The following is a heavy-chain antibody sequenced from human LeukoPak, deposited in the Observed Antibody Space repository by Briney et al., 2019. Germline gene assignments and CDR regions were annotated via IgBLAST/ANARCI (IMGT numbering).Heavy chain of an antibody. CDR3: ARHCCSAPSKRVLDI. J-gene: IGHJ3*02. V-gene: IGHV4-39*01. CDR1: GGSIISSDYH. CDR2: ISYSGNT. D-gene: IGHD2-15*01. Sequence: SETLSLTCTVSGGSIISSDYHWGWVRQPPGKGLEWFGTISYSGNTDYNPSLRGRVTISVDTSNNQFSLRLGSVTAADTAIYHCARHCCSAPSKRVLDIWGQGTMVTVSS.